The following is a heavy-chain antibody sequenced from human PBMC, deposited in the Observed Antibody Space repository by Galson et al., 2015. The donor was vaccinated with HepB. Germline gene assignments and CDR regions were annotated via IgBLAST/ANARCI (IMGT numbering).Heavy chain of an antibody. V-gene: IGHV3-7*03. Sequence: SLRLSCAASGFTFSSYWMSWVRQAPGKGLEWVANIKQDGSEKYYVDSVKGRFTISRDNAKNSLYLQMNSLRAEDTAVYYCARDRSMITFGGVRWYYFDYWGQGTLVTVSS. CDR2: IKQDGSEK. CDR1: GFTFSSYW. CDR3: ARDRSMITFGGVRWYYFDY. J-gene: IGHJ4*02. D-gene: IGHD3-16*01.